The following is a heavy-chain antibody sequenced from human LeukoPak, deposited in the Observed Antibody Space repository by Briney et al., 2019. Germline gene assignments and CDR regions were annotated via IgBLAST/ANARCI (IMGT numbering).Heavy chain of an antibody. J-gene: IGHJ4*02. V-gene: IGHV3-33*01. Sequence: GGSLRLSCAASGFSFSSYDMHWVRQAPGRGLEWVAVIWYDGSNKYHADSVKGRFTISRDNSKNRLYLQMNSLRAEDTAVYYCARARYGDSYYFDYWGQETLVTVSS. CDR2: IWYDGSNK. D-gene: IGHD4-17*01. CDR3: ARARYGDSYYFDY. CDR1: GFSFSSYD.